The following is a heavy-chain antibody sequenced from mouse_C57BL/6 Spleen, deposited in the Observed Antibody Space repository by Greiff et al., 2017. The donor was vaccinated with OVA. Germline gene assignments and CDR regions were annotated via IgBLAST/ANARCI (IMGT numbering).Heavy chain of an antibody. V-gene: IGHV1-52*01. D-gene: IGHD2-5*01. CDR3: ARTYYSNYDYAMDY. J-gene: IGHJ4*01. CDR2: IDPSDSET. CDR1: GYTFTSYW. Sequence: QVQLQQPGAELVRPGSSVKLSCKASGYTFTSYWMHWVKQRPIQGLEWIGNIDPSDSETHYNQKFKDKATLTVDKSSSTAYMQLSSLTSEDSAVYYCARTYYSNYDYAMDYWGQGTSFTVSS.